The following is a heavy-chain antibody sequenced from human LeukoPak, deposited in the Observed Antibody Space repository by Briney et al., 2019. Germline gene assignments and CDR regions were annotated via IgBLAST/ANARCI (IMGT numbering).Heavy chain of an antibody. CDR3: AKVDRGYTPGHYFDY. V-gene: IGHV1-24*01. D-gene: IGHD1-1*01. CDR1: GYTLTELS. CDR2: FDPEDGET. Sequence: ASVKVSCKVSGYTLTELSMHWVRQAPGKGLEWMGGFDPEDGETIYAQKFQGRVTMTEDTSTDTAYMELSSLRSEDTAVYYCAKVDRGYTPGHYFDYWGQGTLVTVSS. J-gene: IGHJ4*02.